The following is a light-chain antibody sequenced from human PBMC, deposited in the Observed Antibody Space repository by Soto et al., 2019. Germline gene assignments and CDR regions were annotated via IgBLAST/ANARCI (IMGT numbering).Light chain of an antibody. CDR1: QSVSSN. Sequence: EIVMTQSPATLSVSPGERATLSCRASQSVSSNLAWYQQKPGLAPRLLIYGASTRTTGIPARFSGSGTGTEFTLTISSLQSEDFAVYYCQQYNNWPPTFGLGTKLEIK. CDR3: QQYNNWPPT. J-gene: IGKJ2*01. CDR2: GAS. V-gene: IGKV3-15*01.